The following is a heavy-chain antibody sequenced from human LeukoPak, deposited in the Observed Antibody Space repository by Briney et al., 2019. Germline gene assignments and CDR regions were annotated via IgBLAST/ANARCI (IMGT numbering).Heavy chain of an antibody. Sequence: PGGSLRLSCAASGFTFSSYGMHWVRRAPGKGLEWVAVISYDGSNKYYADSVKGRFTISRDNSKNTLYLQMNSLRAEDTAVYYCAEDRSNCLGYWGQGTLVTVSS. V-gene: IGHV3-30*18. CDR1: GFTFSSYG. J-gene: IGHJ4*02. D-gene: IGHD4-11*01. CDR3: AEDRSNCLGY. CDR2: ISYDGSNK.